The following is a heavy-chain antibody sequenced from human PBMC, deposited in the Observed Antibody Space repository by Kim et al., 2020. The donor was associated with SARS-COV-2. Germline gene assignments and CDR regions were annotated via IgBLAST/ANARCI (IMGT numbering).Heavy chain of an antibody. D-gene: IGHD3-10*01. Sequence: SLKSRVTISVDTSKNQFSLKLSSVTAADTAVYCCARHHNYYGSGSYPFGIWGQGTMVTVSS. J-gene: IGHJ3*02. V-gene: IGHV4-59*08. CDR3: ARHHNYYGSGSYPFGI.